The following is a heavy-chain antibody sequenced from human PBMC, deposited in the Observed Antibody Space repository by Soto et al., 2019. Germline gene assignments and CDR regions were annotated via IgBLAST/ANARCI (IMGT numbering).Heavy chain of an antibody. V-gene: IGHV1-69*13. J-gene: IGHJ4*02. CDR2: IIPIFGTA. CDR3: ARLPRRVILPSVVSI. D-gene: IGHD2-21*01. CDR1: GGTFSSYA. Sequence: GASVKVSCKASGGTFSSYAISWVRQAPGQGLEWMGGIIPIFGTANYAQKFQGRVTITADESTSTAYMELSSLRSEDTAVYYCARLPRRVILPSVVSIWGQGTLVTVSS.